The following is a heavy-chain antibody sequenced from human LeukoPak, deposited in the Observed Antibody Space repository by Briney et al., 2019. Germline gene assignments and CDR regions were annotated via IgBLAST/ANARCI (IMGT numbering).Heavy chain of an antibody. Sequence: SGGSLRFSCAASGFTFSSYWMSWVRQAPGKGLEWVANIKQDGSEKYYVDSVKGRFTISRDNAKNSLYLQMNSLRAEDTAVYYCARDSGHRNYYYYMDVWGKGTTVTVSS. J-gene: IGHJ6*03. CDR3: ARDSGHRNYYYYMDV. CDR1: GFTFSSYW. V-gene: IGHV3-7*01. D-gene: IGHD6-25*01. CDR2: IKQDGSEK.